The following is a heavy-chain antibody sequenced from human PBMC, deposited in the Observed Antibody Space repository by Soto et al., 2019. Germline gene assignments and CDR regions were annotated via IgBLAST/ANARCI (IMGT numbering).Heavy chain of an antibody. J-gene: IGHJ6*02. CDR2: IGWNSGSI. CDR1: GFTFGDYA. D-gene: IGHD2-21*02. CDR3: VKGRGDSHHRMDV. Sequence: EAELVDSGGGLVQPGGSLRLSCAASGFTFGDYAMHWVRQAPGKGLEWVSSIGWNSGSIGYADSVKGRFTISRENAKNSLYLQMNSLRAEDTALYYCVKGRGDSHHRMDVWGQGTTVTVSS. V-gene: IGHV3-9*01.